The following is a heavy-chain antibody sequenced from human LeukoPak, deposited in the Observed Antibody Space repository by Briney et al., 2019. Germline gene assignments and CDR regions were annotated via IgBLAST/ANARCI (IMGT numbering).Heavy chain of an antibody. D-gene: IGHD6-25*01. CDR1: GFTFRSYA. Sequence: PGRSLRLSCAASGFTFRSYAMSWVRQAPGKGLEWVSSTSSSGGTTYYADSVKGRFTISRDNSRDTLYLQMNSLKTEDTAVYYCAKAPPGSGSIFDYWGQGTLVTVSS. CDR2: TSSSGGTT. J-gene: IGHJ4*02. V-gene: IGHV3-23*01. CDR3: AKAPPGSGSIFDY.